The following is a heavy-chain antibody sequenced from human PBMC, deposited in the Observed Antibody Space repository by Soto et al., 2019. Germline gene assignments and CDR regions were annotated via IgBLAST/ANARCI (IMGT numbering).Heavy chain of an antibody. CDR3: ARDSSSRLRRVLDP. D-gene: IGHD6-13*01. CDR2: IWYDGSNK. V-gene: IGHV3-33*01. Sequence: PGGSLRLSCAASGFTFSSYCMHWVRQAPGKGLEWVAVIWYDGSNKYYADSVKGRFTISRDNSKNTLYLQMNSLRAEDTAVYYCARDSSSRLRRVLDPWGQGTLVTVSS. CDR1: GFTFSSYC. J-gene: IGHJ5*02.